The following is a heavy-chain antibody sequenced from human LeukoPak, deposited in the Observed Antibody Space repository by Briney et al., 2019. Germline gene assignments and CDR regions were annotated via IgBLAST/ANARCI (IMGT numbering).Heavy chain of an antibody. J-gene: IGHJ6*02. CDR3: ARGLRQLVPYYYYVMDV. Sequence: ASVKVSCKASGYTFTSYDINWVRQATGQGLEWMGWMNPNSGNTGYAQKFQGRVAMTRNTSISTAYMELSSLRSEDTAVYYCARGLRQLVPYYYYVMDVWGQGTTVTVSS. CDR1: GYTFTSYD. CDR2: MNPNSGNT. D-gene: IGHD6-6*01. V-gene: IGHV1-8*01.